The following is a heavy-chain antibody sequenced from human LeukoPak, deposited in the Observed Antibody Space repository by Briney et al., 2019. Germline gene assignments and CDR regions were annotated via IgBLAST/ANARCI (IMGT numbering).Heavy chain of an antibody. D-gene: IGHD3-3*01. CDR2: INPSGGST. V-gene: IGHV1-46*01. CDR3: ARDPVVYDFWSGYYGYYYYYMDV. Sequence: ASVKVSCKASGYTFTNYHMNWVRQAPGQGLEWMGIINPSGGSTTNAQKLQGRVTMTTDTSTSTAYMELRSLRSDDTAVYYCARDPVVYDFWSGYYGYYYYYMDVWGKGTTVTVSS. CDR1: GYTFTNYH. J-gene: IGHJ6*03.